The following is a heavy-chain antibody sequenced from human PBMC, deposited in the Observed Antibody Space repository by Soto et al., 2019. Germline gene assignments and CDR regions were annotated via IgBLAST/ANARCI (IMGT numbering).Heavy chain of an antibody. J-gene: IGHJ3*02. CDR3: AKRIFGVVNNDAFDI. CDR2: ISGSGDTK. CDR1: GFTFSSCS. D-gene: IGHD3-3*01. V-gene: IGHV3-48*02. Sequence: EVQLVESGGGLVQPGGSLRLSCASSGFTFSSCSMNWVRQAPGKGLEWVSFISGSGDTKYYADSVKGRFTISRDNAKNSLSLQMSSLRDEDTGVYYCAKRIFGVVNNDAFDIWGQGTMVTVSS.